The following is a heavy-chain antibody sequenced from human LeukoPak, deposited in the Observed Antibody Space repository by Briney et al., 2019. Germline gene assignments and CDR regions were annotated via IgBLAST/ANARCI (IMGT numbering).Heavy chain of an antibody. CDR2: INHSGST. CDR3: ARSGDYDSSGYYHGRRFDY. CDR1: GGSFSGYY. J-gene: IGHJ4*02. V-gene: IGHV4-34*01. Sequence: PSETLSLTCAVYGGSFSGYYWSWIRQPPGKGLEWIGEINHSGSTNYNPSLKSRVTISVDTSKNQFSLKLSSVTAADTAVYYCARSGDYDSSGYYHGRRFDYWGQGTLVTVSS. D-gene: IGHD3-22*01.